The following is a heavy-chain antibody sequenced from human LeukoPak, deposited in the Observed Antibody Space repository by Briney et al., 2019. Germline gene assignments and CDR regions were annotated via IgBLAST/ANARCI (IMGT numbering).Heavy chain of an antibody. CDR1: GGSISSHY. CDR2: IHYSGST. V-gene: IGHV4-59*11. Sequence: SETLSLTCTVSGGSISSHYWSWIRQPPGKGLEWIGYIHYSGSTNYDPSLKSRVTISLDTSNNQFSLKVNFVTAADTAVYYCTRAQGGAFDIWGQGTMVTVSS. J-gene: IGHJ3*02. CDR3: TRAQGGAFDI. D-gene: IGHD3-16*01.